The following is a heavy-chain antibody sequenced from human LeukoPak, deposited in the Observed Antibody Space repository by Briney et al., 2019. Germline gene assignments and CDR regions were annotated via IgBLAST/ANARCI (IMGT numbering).Heavy chain of an antibody. CDR3: AKEARDILTHYYWGSQFDY. Sequence: PGGSLRLSCAASGFTFSSYWMSWVRQAPGRGLEWVANIKQDGSEKYYVDSVKGRFTISRDNAKNSLYLQMNSLRAEDTALYYCAKEARDILTHYYWGSQFDYWGQGTLVIVSS. D-gene: IGHD3-9*01. J-gene: IGHJ4*02. CDR2: IKQDGSEK. CDR1: GFTFSSYW. V-gene: IGHV3-7*03.